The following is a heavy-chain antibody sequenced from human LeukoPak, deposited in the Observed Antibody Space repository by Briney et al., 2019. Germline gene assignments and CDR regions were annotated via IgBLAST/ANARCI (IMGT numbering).Heavy chain of an antibody. CDR3: AGGAVDNWNSGKLIDY. CDR1: GYTFTGYY. V-gene: IGHV1-2*02. CDR2: INPNINGT. J-gene: IGHJ4*02. D-gene: IGHD1-7*01. Sequence: ASVKVSCKASGYTFTGYYIHWVRQAPGQGLEWMGWINPNINGTNYAQKFQGRVTMTGDRSISTAYMELSRLRSDDTAVYYCAGGAVDNWNSGKLIDYWGQGTLVTVSS.